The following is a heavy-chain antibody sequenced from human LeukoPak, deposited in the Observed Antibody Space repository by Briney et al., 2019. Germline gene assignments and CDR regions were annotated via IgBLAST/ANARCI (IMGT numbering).Heavy chain of an antibody. CDR3: ARQNHYYYYMDV. V-gene: IGHV5-51*01. J-gene: IGHJ6*03. Sequence: GESLKISCKASGYVFIRHWIGWVRQVPGKGLEWMGVIHPEDSYSRYNAAFQGQATLSVGESTSTAYLQLSSLKASDTAIYYCARQNHYYYYMDVWGRGTTVTVSS. CDR2: IHPEDSYS. CDR1: GYVFIRHW.